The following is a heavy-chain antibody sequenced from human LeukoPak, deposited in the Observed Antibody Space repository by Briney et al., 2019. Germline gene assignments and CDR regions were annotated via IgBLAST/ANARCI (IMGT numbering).Heavy chain of an antibody. Sequence: GGSLRLSCAASGITFSSYYMSWVRQAPGKGLEWVANIKQDGSAKYYVDSVKGRFTISRDNAKNSLHLQMNSLRAEDTAVYFCAGALDGGLEFTFAYWGQGALVTVSS. J-gene: IGHJ4*02. CDR1: GITFSSYY. CDR3: AGALDGGLEFTFAY. CDR2: IKQDGSAK. D-gene: IGHD3-10*01. V-gene: IGHV3-7*01.